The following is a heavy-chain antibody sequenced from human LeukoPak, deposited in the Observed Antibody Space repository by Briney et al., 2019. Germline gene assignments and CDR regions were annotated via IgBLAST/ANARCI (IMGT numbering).Heavy chain of an antibody. CDR1: GYTLTELS. Sequence: ASVKVSCKVSGYTLTELSMHWVRQAPGKGLEWMGGFDPEDGETIHAQKFQGRVTMTEDTSTDTAYMELSSLRSEDTAVYYCATGFGELLSLSYWGQGTLVTVSS. CDR2: FDPEDGET. CDR3: ATGFGELLSLSY. J-gene: IGHJ4*02. V-gene: IGHV1-24*01. D-gene: IGHD3-10*01.